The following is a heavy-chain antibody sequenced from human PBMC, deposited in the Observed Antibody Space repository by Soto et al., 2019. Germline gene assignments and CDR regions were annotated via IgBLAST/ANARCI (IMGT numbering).Heavy chain of an antibody. D-gene: IGHD1-26*01. V-gene: IGHV1-69*01. CDR3: ARDGGRHSGGINY. CDR1: GGTFSSYS. CDR2: IIRIFGTA. J-gene: IGHJ4*02. Sequence: QVQLVQSGAEVKKPGSSVKVSCKASGGTFSSYSINWVRQAPGQGLEWMGEIIRIFGTANYAQKFQGRVTTTADESTSTAYMELSSLRSEETAVYYCARDGGRHSGGINYWGQGTLVTVSS.